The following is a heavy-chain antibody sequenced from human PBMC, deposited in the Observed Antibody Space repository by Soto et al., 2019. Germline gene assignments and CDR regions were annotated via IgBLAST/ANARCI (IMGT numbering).Heavy chain of an antibody. CDR3: AKDLVLVPAAILRGDYYYYYYGMDV. CDR2: INAGNGNT. V-gene: IGHV1-3*01. J-gene: IGHJ6*02. Sequence: ASVKVSCKASGYTFTSYAMHWVRQAPGQRLEWMGWINAGNGNTKYSQKFQGRVTITRDTSASTAYMELSSLRSEDTAVYYCAKDLVLVPAAILRGDYYYYYYGMDVWGQGTTVTVSS. CDR1: GYTFTSYA. D-gene: IGHD2-2*01.